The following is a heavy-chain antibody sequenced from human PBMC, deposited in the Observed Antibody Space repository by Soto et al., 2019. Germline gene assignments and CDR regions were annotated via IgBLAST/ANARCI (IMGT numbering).Heavy chain of an antibody. CDR3: ASMRYSYGDPALNCFDP. Sequence: SETLSLTCAVSGGSISSSNWWSWVRQPPGKGLEWIGEIYHSGSTNYNPSLKSRVTISVDKSKNQFSLKLSSVTAADTAVYYCASMRYSYGDPALNCFDPWGQGTLVTVSS. CDR1: GGSISSSNW. D-gene: IGHD5-18*01. J-gene: IGHJ5*02. V-gene: IGHV4-4*02. CDR2: IYHSGST.